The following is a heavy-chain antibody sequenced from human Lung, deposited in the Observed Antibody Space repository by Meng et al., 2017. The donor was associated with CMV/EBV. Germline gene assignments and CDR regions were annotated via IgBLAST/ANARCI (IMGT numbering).Heavy chain of an antibody. CDR1: GDSITSYY. CDR3: ARDFGSSWYPNWFDP. Sequence: QVPLQEWGPGLGKPSETLSLTCTVSGDSITSYYWSWIRQPAGKGLEWIGRISASGNTRYNPSLKSRVTMSVDTSKNQFSLKLSSVTAADTAVYYCARDFGSSWYPNWFDPWGQGTLVTASS. D-gene: IGHD6-13*01. V-gene: IGHV4-4*07. J-gene: IGHJ5*02. CDR2: ISASGNT.